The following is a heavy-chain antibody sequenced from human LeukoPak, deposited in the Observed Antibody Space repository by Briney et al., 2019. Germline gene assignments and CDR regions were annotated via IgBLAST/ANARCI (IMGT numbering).Heavy chain of an antibody. CDR1: GFTFSSYW. CDR3: ARDWPPNWFDP. Sequence: GGSLRLSCAASGFTFSSYWMSWVRQAPGKGLEWVANIKQDGSEKYYVDSVKGRFTISRDNAKNSLYMQVNSLRAEDTAVYYCARDWPPNWFDPWGQGNLVTVSS. CDR2: IKQDGSEK. V-gene: IGHV3-7*04. J-gene: IGHJ5*02.